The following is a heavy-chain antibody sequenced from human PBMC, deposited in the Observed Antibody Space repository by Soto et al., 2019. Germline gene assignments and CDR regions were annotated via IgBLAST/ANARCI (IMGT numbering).Heavy chain of an antibody. Sequence: GGSLRLSCAASGFTFSSYAMHWVRQAPGKGLEWVAVISYDGSNKYYADSVKGRFTISRDNSKNTLYLQMNSLRAEDTAVYYCARDPLDYWGQGTLVTVSS. CDR1: GFTFSSYA. CDR3: ARDPLDY. J-gene: IGHJ4*02. V-gene: IGHV3-30-3*01. CDR2: ISYDGSNK.